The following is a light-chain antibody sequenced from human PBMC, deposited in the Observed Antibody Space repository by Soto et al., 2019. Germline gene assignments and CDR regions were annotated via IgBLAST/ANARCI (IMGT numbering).Light chain of an antibody. J-gene: IGKJ2*01. V-gene: IGKV3-15*01. CDR3: QQSYSTPYT. Sequence: EIVMTQSPATLSVSPGERATLSCRASQSVSSNLAWYQQKPGQAPSLLIYGASTRATGTPARFSGSGSGTEFTLTISSLQPEDFATYYCQQSYSTPYTFGQGTKLEI. CDR1: QSVSSN. CDR2: GAS.